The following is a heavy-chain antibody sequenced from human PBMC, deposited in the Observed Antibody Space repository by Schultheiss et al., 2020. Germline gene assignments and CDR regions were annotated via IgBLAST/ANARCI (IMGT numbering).Heavy chain of an antibody. J-gene: IGHJ4*02. D-gene: IGHD2-15*01. CDR3: ARDPDDSDFDY. V-gene: IGHV4-59*12. Sequence: SETLSLTCAVYGGSFSGYYWSWIRQPPGKGLEWIGYIYYSGSTYYNPSLKSRVTISVDTSKNQFSLKLSSVTAADTAVYYCARDPDDSDFDYWGQGTRVNVSS. CDR2: IYYSGST. CDR1: GGSFSGYY.